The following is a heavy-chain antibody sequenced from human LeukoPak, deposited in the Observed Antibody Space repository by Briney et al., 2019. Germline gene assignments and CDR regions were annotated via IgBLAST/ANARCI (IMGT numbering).Heavy chain of an antibody. Sequence: GESLKISCQASGYSFAKYWIGWVRQMPGKGLEWMGIIYPGDSDIKYSPSIQAQVTFSVDKSINTAYLQWGSLKPSDTAMYYCARMGPEMSVAGNPFDYWGQGTLVTVSP. CDR3: ARMGPEMSVAGNPFDY. CDR1: GYSFAKYW. D-gene: IGHD6-19*01. CDR2: IYPGDSDI. V-gene: IGHV5-51*01. J-gene: IGHJ4*02.